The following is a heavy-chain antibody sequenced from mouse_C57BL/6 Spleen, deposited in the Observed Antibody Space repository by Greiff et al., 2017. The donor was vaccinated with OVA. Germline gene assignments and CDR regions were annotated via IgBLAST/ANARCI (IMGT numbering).Heavy chain of an antibody. CDR1: GYTFTSYW. CDR2: IDPSGSYT. CDR3: ARRRDYGSYYAMDY. J-gene: IGHJ4*01. V-gene: IGHV1-69*01. Sequence: VQLQQPGAELVMPGASVKLSCKASGYTFTSYWMHWVKQSPGQGLEWIGEIDPSGSYTNYNQKFKGKSTLTVDNSYSTAYMQLSSLTSEDSAFYYCARRRDYGSYYAMDYWGQGTSVTVSS. D-gene: IGHD1-1*01.